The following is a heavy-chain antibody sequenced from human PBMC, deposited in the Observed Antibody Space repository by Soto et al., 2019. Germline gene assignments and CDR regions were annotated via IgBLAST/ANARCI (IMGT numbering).Heavy chain of an antibody. V-gene: IGHV4-31*03. CDR1: GGSISSGGYY. J-gene: IGHJ3*02. CDR3: ARDTARTYYYDSSGPGGAFDI. D-gene: IGHD3-22*01. CDR2: IYYSGST. Sequence: SETLSLTCTVSGGSISSGGYYWSWIRQHPGKGLEWIGYIYYSGSTYYNPSLKSRVTISVDTSKNQFSLKLSSVTAADTAVYYCARDTARTYYYDSSGPGGAFDIWGQGTMVTVS.